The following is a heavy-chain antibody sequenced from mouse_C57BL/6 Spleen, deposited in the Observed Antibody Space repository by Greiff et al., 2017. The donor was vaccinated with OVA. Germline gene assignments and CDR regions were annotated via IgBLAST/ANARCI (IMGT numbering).Heavy chain of an antibody. CDR3: ARYDYDDVYFDY. D-gene: IGHD2-4*01. CDR1: GFTFSDYG. V-gene: IGHV5-17*01. CDR2: ISSGSSTI. Sequence: EVQLVESGGGLVKPGGSLKLSCAASGFTFSDYGMHWVRQAPEKGLEWVAYISSGSSTIYYADTVKGRFTISRDNAKNTLLLQMTSLRSEDTAMYYCARYDYDDVYFDYWGQGTTLTVSS. J-gene: IGHJ2*01.